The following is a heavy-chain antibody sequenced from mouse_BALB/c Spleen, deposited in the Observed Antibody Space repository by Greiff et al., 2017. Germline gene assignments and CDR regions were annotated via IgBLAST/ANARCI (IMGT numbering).Heavy chain of an antibody. CDR3: AKEKNMITRGFAY. D-gene: IGHD2-4*01. V-gene: IGHV5-6-5*01. Sequence: EVQLVESGGGLVKPGGSLKLSCAASGFTFSSYAMSWVRQTPEKRLEWVASISSGGSTYYPDSVKGRFTISRDNARNILYLQMSSLRSEDTAMYYCAKEKNMITRGFAYWGQGTLVTVSA. CDR2: ISSGGST. J-gene: IGHJ3*01. CDR1: GFTFSSYA.